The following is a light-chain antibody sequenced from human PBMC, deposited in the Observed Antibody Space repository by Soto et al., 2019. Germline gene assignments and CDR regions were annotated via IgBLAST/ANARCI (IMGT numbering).Light chain of an antibody. V-gene: IGKV3-20*01. CDR1: QSVSSRN. J-gene: IGKJ1*01. CDR2: RAS. CDR3: QHYGSSPWT. Sequence: EIVLTQSPGTLSLSPGDRTTLYCRVSQSVSSRNLACYQQKRGQSPRLLIYRASSRATGIPDRFSGSGSVPGFTLPISRLEPEDFAVYFCQHYGSSPWTFGQGTKVEIK.